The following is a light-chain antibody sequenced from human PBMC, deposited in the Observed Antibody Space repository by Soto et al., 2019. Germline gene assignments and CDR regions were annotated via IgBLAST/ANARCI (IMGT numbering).Light chain of an antibody. J-gene: IGKJ4*01. V-gene: IGKV1-27*01. CDR3: QSYNGPPLS. Sequence: DMQMTQSPSSLSASVGDRVTITCRAGQGLGNFLAWYQQNPGKAPRLLVYSASTLQRGVPSRFSGSGSGTEVTLTINGLQPEDVATYYCQSYNGPPLSLGGGTRVDI. CDR1: QGLGNF. CDR2: SAS.